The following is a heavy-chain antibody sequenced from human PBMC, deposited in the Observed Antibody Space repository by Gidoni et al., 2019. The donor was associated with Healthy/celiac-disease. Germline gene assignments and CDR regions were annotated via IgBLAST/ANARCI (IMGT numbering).Heavy chain of an antibody. CDR2: ISYDGSNK. V-gene: IGHV3-30-3*01. Sequence: QVQLVESGGGVVQPGRCLRLSCAAPGLPRSSYAMHWVLQAPGKGLEWVAVISYDGSNKYYADSVKGRFTISRDNSKNTLYLQMNSLRAEDTAVYYCARADCRYYYDSSSDWFDPWGQGTLVTVSS. D-gene: IGHD3-22*01. J-gene: IGHJ5*02. CDR1: GLPRSSYA. CDR3: ARADCRYYYDSSSDWFDP.